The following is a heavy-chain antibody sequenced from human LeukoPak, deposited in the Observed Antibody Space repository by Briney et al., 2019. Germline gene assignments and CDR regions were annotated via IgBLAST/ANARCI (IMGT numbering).Heavy chain of an antibody. CDR3: ARDSRTFGGVIVTTIDY. Sequence: PGGSLRLSCAASGFTFSSYAMSWVRQAPGKGLEWVSAISGSGGSTYYADSVKGRFTISRDNSKNTLYLQMNSLSAEDTAVYYCARDSRTFGGVIVTTIDYWGQGTLVTVSS. J-gene: IGHJ4*02. CDR2: ISGSGGST. V-gene: IGHV3-23*01. CDR1: GFTFSSYA. D-gene: IGHD3-16*02.